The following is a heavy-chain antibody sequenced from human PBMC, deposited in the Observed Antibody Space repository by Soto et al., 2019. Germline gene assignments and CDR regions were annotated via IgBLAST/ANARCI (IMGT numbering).Heavy chain of an antibody. CDR3: TTAPTSLDWYFDL. D-gene: IGHD3-16*01. J-gene: IGHJ2*01. CDR2: IKSKTDGATT. Sequence: SVSNAWMNWVRQAPGKGLEWVGRIKSKTDGATTDYAAPVKGRFTISRDDSKNTLYLQMNSLKTEDTAVYYCTTAPTSLDWYFDLWGRGTLVTVSS. V-gene: IGHV3-15*07. CDR1: SVSNAW.